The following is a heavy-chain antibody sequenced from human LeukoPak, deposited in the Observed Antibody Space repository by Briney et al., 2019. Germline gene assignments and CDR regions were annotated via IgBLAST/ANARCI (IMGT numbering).Heavy chain of an antibody. J-gene: IGHJ5*02. CDR1: GYTFTNYD. V-gene: IGHV1-8*01. CDR2: MKPNSGNT. Sequence: ASVKVSCKASGYTFTNYDINWVRQASGQGLEWMGYMKPNSGNTGYAQKFQGRVTMTRDTSISTAYMELNSLRAEDTAVYYCAREPYSSSWYWFDPWGQGTLVTVSS. D-gene: IGHD6-13*01. CDR3: AREPYSSSWYWFDP.